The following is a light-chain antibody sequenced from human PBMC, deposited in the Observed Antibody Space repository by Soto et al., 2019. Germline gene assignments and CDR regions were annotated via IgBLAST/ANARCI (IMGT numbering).Light chain of an antibody. CDR2: EVS. V-gene: IGLV2-8*01. Sequence: QSALTQPPSASGSPGQSVTISCTGTSSDVGGYNYVYWYQQHPGKAPKLMIYEVSKRPSGVPDRFSGSKSGNTASLTVSGLQAEEEADYYCSSYAGSNVVFGGGTKVTVL. CDR1: SSDVGGYNY. CDR3: SSYAGSNVV. J-gene: IGLJ2*01.